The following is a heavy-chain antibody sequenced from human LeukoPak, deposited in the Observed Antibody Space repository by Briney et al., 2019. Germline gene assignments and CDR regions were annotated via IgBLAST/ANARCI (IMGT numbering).Heavy chain of an antibody. D-gene: IGHD2-15*01. Sequence: GESLKISCKGSGYSFTSYWIGWVRQMPGKGLEWMGIIYPGDSDTRYSPSFQGQVTISADKSISTAYLQWSSLKASDTAMYYCATSLGYCSGGSCYADAFDIWGQGTMVTVSS. CDR3: ATSLGYCSGGSCYADAFDI. CDR2: IYPGDSDT. CDR1: GYSFTSYW. J-gene: IGHJ3*02. V-gene: IGHV5-51*01.